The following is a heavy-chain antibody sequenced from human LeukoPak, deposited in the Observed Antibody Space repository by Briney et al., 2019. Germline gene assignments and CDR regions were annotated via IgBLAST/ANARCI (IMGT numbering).Heavy chain of an antibody. CDR2: MNPNSGNT. Sequence: ASVKVSCKASGYTFTSYDINWVRQATGQGLEWMGWMNPNSGNTGYAQKFQGRVTITRNTSISTAYMELSSLRSEDTAVYYCARRVALHSSSPPYYFDYWGQGILVTVSS. J-gene: IGHJ4*02. V-gene: IGHV1-8*03. CDR3: ARRVALHSSSPPYYFDY. D-gene: IGHD6-6*01. CDR1: GYTFTSYD.